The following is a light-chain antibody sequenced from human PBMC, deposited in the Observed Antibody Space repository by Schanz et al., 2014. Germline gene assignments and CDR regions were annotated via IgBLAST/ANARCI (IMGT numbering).Light chain of an antibody. J-gene: IGLJ3*02. CDR3: SSYTSSPSWV. Sequence: QSALTQPASVSGSPGQSVTISCTGVSSDAGGFTYVSWYQQLPGKAPKLMIYDVSKRPSGVPARFSGSKSGNTASLTVSGLQAEDEADYYCSSYTSSPSWVFGGGTKLTVL. CDR1: SSDAGGFTY. CDR2: DVS. V-gene: IGLV2-8*01.